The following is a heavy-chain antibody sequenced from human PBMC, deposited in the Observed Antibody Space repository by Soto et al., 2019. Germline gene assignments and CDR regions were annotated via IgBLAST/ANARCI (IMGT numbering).Heavy chain of an antibody. V-gene: IGHV3-23*01. CDR2: ISGSGRYT. D-gene: IGHD6-13*01. J-gene: IGHJ6*02. CDR1: GFTFYICV. CDR3: AKDPPSERMQPDYGMDV. Sequence: GGSLRLSCSASGFTFYICVMSWCRQAPGKGLEWLSLISGSGRYTDYADSVKGRFTISRDNSKNTLYLQMDSLRVEDTAVYYCAKDPPSERMQPDYGMDVWGQGTTVTVSS.